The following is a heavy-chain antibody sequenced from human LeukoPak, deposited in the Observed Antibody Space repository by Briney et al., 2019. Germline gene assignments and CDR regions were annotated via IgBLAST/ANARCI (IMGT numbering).Heavy chain of an antibody. CDR2: ISAYNGNT. J-gene: IGHJ4*02. CDR3: ARGASVVVPALFDY. V-gene: IGHV1-18*01. Sequence: ASVKVSCKASGYTFTSYGISWVRQAPGQGLGWRGWISAYNGNTNYAQKLQGRVTMTTDTSTSTAYMELRSLRSDDTAVYYCARGASVVVPALFDYWGQGTLVTVSS. D-gene: IGHD2-2*01. CDR1: GYTFTSYG.